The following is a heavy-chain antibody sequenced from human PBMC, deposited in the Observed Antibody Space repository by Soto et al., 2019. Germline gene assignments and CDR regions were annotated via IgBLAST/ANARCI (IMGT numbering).Heavy chain of an antibody. Sequence: GGSLRLSCAASGFTFSNYWMSWVRQAPGKGLEWVASIKQDGSEKYYVDSVKGRFTISRDNAKNSLYLQMNSLGAEDTAVYFCASGLWTFQHWGQGTLVTVSS. CDR1: GFTFSNYW. CDR3: ASGLWTFQH. CDR2: IKQDGSEK. V-gene: IGHV3-7*01. D-gene: IGHD3-10*01. J-gene: IGHJ1*01.